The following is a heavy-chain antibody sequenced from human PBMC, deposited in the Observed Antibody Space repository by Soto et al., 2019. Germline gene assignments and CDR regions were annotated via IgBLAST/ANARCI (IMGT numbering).Heavy chain of an antibody. Sequence: QVQLVQSGAEVKKPGSSVKVSCKASGGTFSSYTISWVRQAPGQGLEWMGRIIPILGIANYAQKFQGRVKITADKSTSTAYMELRRLRSEDTAGYYCSRRRGGKISSEFDPWGQGTLVTVSS. CDR1: GGTFSSYT. CDR3: SRRRGGKISSEFDP. D-gene: IGHD2-15*01. CDR2: IIPILGIA. V-gene: IGHV1-69*02. J-gene: IGHJ5*02.